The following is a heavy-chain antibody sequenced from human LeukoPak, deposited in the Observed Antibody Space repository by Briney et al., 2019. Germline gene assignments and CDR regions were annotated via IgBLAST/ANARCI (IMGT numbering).Heavy chain of an antibody. D-gene: IGHD3-10*01. CDR3: AKASVWTMVRVVSYFDE. J-gene: IGHJ4*02. Sequence: SGGSLRLSCAASGFTFSSYAMNWIRQAPGKGLEWVSSISSSGTYIYYTDLVEGRFTISRDNAKNSLYLQMHSLRAEDTAVYYCAKASVWTMVRVVSYFDEWGQGIQVTVSS. CDR1: GFTFSSYA. V-gene: IGHV3-21*04. CDR2: ISSSGTYI.